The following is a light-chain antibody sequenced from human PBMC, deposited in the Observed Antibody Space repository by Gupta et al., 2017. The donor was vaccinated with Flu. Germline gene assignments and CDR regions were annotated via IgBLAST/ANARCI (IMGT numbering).Light chain of an antibody. CDR2: EVD. V-gene: IGLV2-14*01. J-gene: IGLJ3*02. CDR3: ISYTSSSTWV. Sequence: TSDVGGYNSVSWYQQHPGKAPKLMIYEVDRRPSGVSNRFSGSKSGYTASLTISGLQAEDEADYYCISYTSSSTWVFGGGTKVTVL. CDR1: TSDVGGYNS.